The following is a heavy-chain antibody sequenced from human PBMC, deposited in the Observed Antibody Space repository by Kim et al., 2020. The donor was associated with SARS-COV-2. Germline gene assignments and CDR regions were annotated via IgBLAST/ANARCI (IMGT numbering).Heavy chain of an antibody. CDR1: GFTFSTYL. J-gene: IGHJ4*02. CDR2: IRQDGNEK. CDR3: ARDRPAAAGTFDY. V-gene: IGHV3-7*01. Sequence: GGSLRLSCVASGFTFSTYLMSWVRQTPGKGLEWVANIRQDGNEKYYVDYVKGRFTISTDNAKNSLFLQMNSLRAEDTAVYYCARDRPAAAGTFDYWGQGTLVTVSP. D-gene: IGHD6-13*01.